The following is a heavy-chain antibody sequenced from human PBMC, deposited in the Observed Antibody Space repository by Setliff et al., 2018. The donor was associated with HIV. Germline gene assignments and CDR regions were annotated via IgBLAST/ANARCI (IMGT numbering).Heavy chain of an antibody. D-gene: IGHD2-8*02. CDR2: IIPGNANI. CDR1: GYTFTNYA. Sequence: ASVKVSCKASGYTFTNYAIHWVRQVPGQRLEWMGWIIPGNANIRYSQNFHGRVSFTRDTSANTACMELSSLIFEDTAVYYCAREVGSKMESDTGGFSIWGQGTKVTVS. CDR3: AREVGSKMESDTGGFSI. J-gene: IGHJ3*02. V-gene: IGHV1-3*01.